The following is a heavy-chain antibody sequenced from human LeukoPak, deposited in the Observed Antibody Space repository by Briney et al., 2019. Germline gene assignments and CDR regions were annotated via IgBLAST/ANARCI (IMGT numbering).Heavy chain of an antibody. D-gene: IGHD3-10*01. J-gene: IGHJ6*02. CDR2: ISGSGGST. V-gene: IGHV3-23*01. CDR3: ATQPELLWFGELLGMDV. CDR1: GFPFSSYV. Sequence: PGGSLRLSCAASGFPFSSYVMSWVRQAPGKGLEWVSAISGSGGSTYYADSVKGRFTISRDNSKNTLYLQMNSLRAEDTVVYYCATQPELLWFGELLGMDVWGQGTTVTVS.